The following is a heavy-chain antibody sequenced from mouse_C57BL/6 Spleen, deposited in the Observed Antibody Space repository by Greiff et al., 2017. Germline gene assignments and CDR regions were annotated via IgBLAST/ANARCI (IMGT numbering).Heavy chain of an antibody. J-gene: IGHJ4*01. CDR2: IRSKSSNYAT. D-gene: IGHD2-5*01. Sequence: EVQGVESGGGLVQPKGSLKLSCAASGFTFNTYAMHWVRQAPGKGLEWVARIRSKSSNYATYYADSVKDRFTISRDDSQSMLYLQMNNLEPEDTAMYYCVRWSNYDAMDYWGQGTSVTVSS. CDR1: GFTFNTYA. V-gene: IGHV10-3*01. CDR3: VRWSNYDAMDY.